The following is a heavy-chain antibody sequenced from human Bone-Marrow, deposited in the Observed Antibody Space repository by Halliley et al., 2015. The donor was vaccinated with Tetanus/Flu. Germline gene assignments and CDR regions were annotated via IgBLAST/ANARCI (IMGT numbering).Heavy chain of an antibody. J-gene: IGHJ6*02. CDR1: GFNFGTYA. D-gene: IGHD2-2*01. CDR2: LGFNGGDT. Sequence: SLRLSCEASGFNFGTYAVTWVRQAPGKGLEWVSGLGFNGGDTYYADSVKGRFTISRDNTRNTLYLQINSLTVEDSAVYYCAKDRRSKGVFYYGLDVWGQGTTVTVSS. CDR3: AKDRRSKGVFYYGLDV. V-gene: IGHV3-23*01.